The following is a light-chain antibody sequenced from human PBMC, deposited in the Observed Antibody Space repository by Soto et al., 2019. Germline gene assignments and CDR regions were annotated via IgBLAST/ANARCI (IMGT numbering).Light chain of an antibody. CDR3: SSYTSSSTLV. Sequence: SVLHQPASVSVFPGQSITISCTRTSSDVGGYNYVSWYQQHPGKAPKLMIYDVSNRPSGVSNRFSGSKSGNTASLTISGLQAEDEADYYCSSYTSSSTLVFGTGTKVTVL. CDR2: DVS. CDR1: SSDVGGYNY. V-gene: IGLV2-14*01. J-gene: IGLJ1*01.